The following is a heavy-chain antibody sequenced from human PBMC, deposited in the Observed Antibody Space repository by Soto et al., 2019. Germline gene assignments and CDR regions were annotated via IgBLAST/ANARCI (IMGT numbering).Heavy chain of an antibody. Sequence: ASVKVSCKASGYTFSTHGITWVRQAPGQGLDWMGWVNPIKGDTNSAAIFQDRVTMTTDTSTRTAYMELRSLKSDDTAVYYCARVKVPAAILGAFDLWGQGTLVTVSS. CDR2: VNPIKGDT. V-gene: IGHV1-18*01. J-gene: IGHJ3*01. D-gene: IGHD2-2*02. CDR3: ARVKVPAAILGAFDL. CDR1: GYTFSTHG.